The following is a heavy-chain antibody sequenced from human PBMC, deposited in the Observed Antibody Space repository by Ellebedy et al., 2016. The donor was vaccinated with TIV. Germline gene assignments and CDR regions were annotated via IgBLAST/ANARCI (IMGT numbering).Heavy chain of an antibody. J-gene: IGHJ5*02. CDR1: GFTFSTYG. CDR3: VRDGYSDTWYAKWFDP. V-gene: IGHV3-30*03. CDR2: ITPDGSYK. D-gene: IGHD5-12*01. Sequence: PGGSLRLSCAASGFTFSTYGMHWVRQVPGKGLEWVAVITPDGSYKTYADSVKGRFSVSRDNSKKTVDLQMNSLRPEDTAVYYCVRDGYSDTWYAKWFDPWGQGTLVTVS.